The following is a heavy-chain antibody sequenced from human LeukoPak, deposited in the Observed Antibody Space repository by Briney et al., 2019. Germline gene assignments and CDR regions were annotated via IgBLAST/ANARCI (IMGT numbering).Heavy chain of an antibody. CDR2: ISYDGTNK. D-gene: IGHD6-13*01. CDR3: AKPGHSGGWYASTVHQ. CDR1: GFTFSSYG. V-gene: IGHV3-30*18. Sequence: GGSLRLSCAASGFTFSSYGMHWVRQAPGKGLEWVAVISYDGTNKYYADSVRGRFSISRDNSKNTLYVQLNSLRPEDTAVYYCAKPGHSGGWYASTVHQWGQGTLVTVSS. J-gene: IGHJ1*01.